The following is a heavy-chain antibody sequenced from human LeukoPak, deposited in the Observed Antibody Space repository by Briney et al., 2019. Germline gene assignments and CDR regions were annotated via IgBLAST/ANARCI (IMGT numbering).Heavy chain of an antibody. Sequence: GGSLRLSCAASGFTFSSYWMHWVRQAPGKGLVWVSRINSDGSSTSYADSVKGRFTISRDNAKNTLYLQMNSLRAEDTAVYYCARVGGYASPFQHWGQGTLVTVSS. CDR2: INSDGSST. CDR3: ARVGGYASPFQH. J-gene: IGHJ1*01. V-gene: IGHV3-74*01. D-gene: IGHD3-16*01. CDR1: GFTFSSYW.